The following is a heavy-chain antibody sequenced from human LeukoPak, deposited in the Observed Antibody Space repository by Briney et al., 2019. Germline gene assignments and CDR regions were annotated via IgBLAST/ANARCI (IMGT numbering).Heavy chain of an antibody. CDR2: IRYDGSNK. Sequence: GGSLRLSCAASGFTFSSYGMHWVRQAPGKGLEWVAFIRYDGSNKYYADSVKGRFTISRDNSKNTLYLQMNSLRAEDTAVYYCARAHPTRLGAYFDYWGQGTLVTVSS. CDR1: GFTFSSYG. J-gene: IGHJ4*02. V-gene: IGHV3-30*02. D-gene: IGHD3-16*01. CDR3: ARAHPTRLGAYFDY.